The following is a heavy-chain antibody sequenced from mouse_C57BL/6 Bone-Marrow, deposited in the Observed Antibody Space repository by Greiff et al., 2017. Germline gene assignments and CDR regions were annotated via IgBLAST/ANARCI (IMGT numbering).Heavy chain of an antibody. CDR3: ARSGIYYEYGFAY. D-gene: IGHD2-4*01. Sequence: QVQLQQPGAELVMPGASVKLSCKASGYTFTSYWMHWVKQRPGQGLEWIGMIHPHSGSTNYNEKFKSKATLTVDKSSSTAYMQLSSLTSEDSAVYYCARSGIYYEYGFAYWGQGTLVTVSA. CDR1: GYTFTSYW. V-gene: IGHV1-64*01. J-gene: IGHJ3*01. CDR2: IHPHSGST.